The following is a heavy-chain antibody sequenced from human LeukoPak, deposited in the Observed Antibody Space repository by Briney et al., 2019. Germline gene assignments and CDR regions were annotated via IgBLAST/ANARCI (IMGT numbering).Heavy chain of an antibody. Sequence: PGGSLRLSCAASGFTFSSYSMNWVRRAPGKGLEWVSGISAGGDRTYYADSVKGRFTISRDNSKNTLYLQMNSLRAEDTAEYYCARSTVGTSCCTAVDYWGQGTLVTVSS. CDR3: ARSTVGTSCCTAVDY. CDR1: GFTFSSYS. D-gene: IGHD1-26*01. J-gene: IGHJ4*02. CDR2: ISAGGDRT. V-gene: IGHV3-23*01.